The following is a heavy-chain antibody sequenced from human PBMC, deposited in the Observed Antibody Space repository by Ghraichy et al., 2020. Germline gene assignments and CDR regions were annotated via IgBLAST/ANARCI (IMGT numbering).Heavy chain of an antibody. CDR3: PKEKDPTDRAGDGTGTFYY. CDR1: GFTFNNYA. CDR2: ISNSGGCT. V-gene: IGHV3-23*01. Sequence: GESLRLSCAASGFTFNNYAMFWVRQAPGKGLQWVSAISNSGGCTYYAESMKGRFTISRDNSKNTLFLQMSSLRAEGTAIYYCPKEKDPTDRAGDGTGTFYYWVQGILVTVSS. J-gene: IGHJ4*02. D-gene: IGHD5-24*01.